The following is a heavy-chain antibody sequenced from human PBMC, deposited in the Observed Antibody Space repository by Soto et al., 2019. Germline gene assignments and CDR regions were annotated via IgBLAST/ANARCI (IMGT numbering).Heavy chain of an antibody. Sequence: PSETLSLTCAVSGYSISSGYYWGWIRQPPGKGLEWIGSIYHSGSTYYNPSLKSRVTISVDTSKNQFSLKLSSVTAADTAVYYCATNYGSGSYYNEPFDYWGQGTLVTAPQ. J-gene: IGHJ4*02. CDR2: IYHSGST. V-gene: IGHV4-38-2*01. D-gene: IGHD3-10*01. CDR3: ATNYGSGSYYNEPFDY. CDR1: GYSISSGYY.